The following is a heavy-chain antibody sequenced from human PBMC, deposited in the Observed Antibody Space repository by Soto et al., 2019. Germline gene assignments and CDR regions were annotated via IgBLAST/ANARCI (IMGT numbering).Heavy chain of an antibody. CDR1: GFTFGSYG. Sequence: QVQLVESGGGVVQPGRSLRLSCAASGFTFGSYGMHWVRQAPGKGLEWVAVISYDASTKYYADSVKGRFTISRDNSKNTLYLQMSSLRDEDTAVYYCAKRKPGMDYWGQGTLVTVSS. V-gene: IGHV3-30*18. CDR2: ISYDASTK. CDR3: AKRKPGMDY. J-gene: IGHJ4*02.